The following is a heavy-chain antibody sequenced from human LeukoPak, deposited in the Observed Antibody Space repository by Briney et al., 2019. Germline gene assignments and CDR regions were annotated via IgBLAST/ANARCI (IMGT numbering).Heavy chain of an antibody. J-gene: IGHJ4*02. D-gene: IGHD7-27*01. Sequence: SETLSLTCTLSGGSVSDYYWSWIRQSPGKGLEWLGYIYHTGSTSYSPSLKSRVTISADTSQNQFSLKLSSVTAADTAVYYCASRKLGNDYWGQGTLVTVSS. CDR2: IYHTGST. CDR3: ASRKLGNDY. CDR1: GGSVSDYY. V-gene: IGHV4-59*02.